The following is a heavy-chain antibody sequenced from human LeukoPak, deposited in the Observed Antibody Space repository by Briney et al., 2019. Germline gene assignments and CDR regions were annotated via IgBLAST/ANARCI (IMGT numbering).Heavy chain of an antibody. Sequence: SETLSLTCTVSGYSISSGFYWGWIRQPPGKGLEWIGNVYHGGSSYYNPSLKSRVTISVDTSKNQFSLKLSSVTAADTAVYYCARDGPYYYDSSGYYDAFDIWGQGTMVTVSS. J-gene: IGHJ3*02. CDR3: ARDGPYYYDSSGYYDAFDI. V-gene: IGHV4-38-2*02. D-gene: IGHD3-22*01. CDR1: GYSISSGFY. CDR2: VYHGGSS.